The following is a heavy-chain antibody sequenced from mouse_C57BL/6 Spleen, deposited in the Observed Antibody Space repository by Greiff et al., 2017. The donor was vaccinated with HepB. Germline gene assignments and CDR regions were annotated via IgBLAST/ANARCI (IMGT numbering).Heavy chain of an antibody. J-gene: IGHJ2*01. CDR2: LNPYNGGT. V-gene: IGHV1-19*01. CDR3: APGQLRLQEGYYFDY. Sequence: EVQLQQSGPVLVKPGASVKMSCKASGYTFTDYYMNWVKQSHGKSLEWIGVLNPYNGGTSYNQKFKGKATLTVDKSSSTAYMELNSLTSEDSAVYYWAPGQLRLQEGYYFDYWGQGTTLTVSS. D-gene: IGHD3-2*02. CDR1: GYTFTDYY.